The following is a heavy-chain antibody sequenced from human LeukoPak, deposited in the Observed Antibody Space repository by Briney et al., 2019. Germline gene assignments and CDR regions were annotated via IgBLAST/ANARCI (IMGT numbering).Heavy chain of an antibody. V-gene: IGHV4-59*08. D-gene: IGHD6-19*01. J-gene: IGHJ4*02. CDR1: GGSISSYY. Sequence: SETLSLTCTVSGGSISSYYWSWIRQPPGKGLEWIGYIYYSGSTNYNPSLKSRVTISVDTSKNQFSLKLSSVTAADTAVYYCARLGSSSGWYSFFGYWGQGTLVTVSS. CDR3: ARLGSSSGWYSFFGY. CDR2: IYYSGST.